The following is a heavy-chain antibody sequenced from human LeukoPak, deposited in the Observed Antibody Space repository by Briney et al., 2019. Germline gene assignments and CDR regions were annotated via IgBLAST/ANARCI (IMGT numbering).Heavy chain of an antibody. CDR1: GGSISGYY. CDR2: IYTSGST. V-gene: IGHV4-4*07. J-gene: IGHJ4*02. CDR3: ARGGVFMAAGTFDY. D-gene: IGHD6-13*01. Sequence: SETLSLTCTVSGGSISGYYWSWLRQPAGKGLEWIGRIYTSGSTSYNPSVKSRVTMSVDTSKNQFSLKLSSVTAADTAVYYCARGGVFMAAGTFDYWGQGTLVTVSS.